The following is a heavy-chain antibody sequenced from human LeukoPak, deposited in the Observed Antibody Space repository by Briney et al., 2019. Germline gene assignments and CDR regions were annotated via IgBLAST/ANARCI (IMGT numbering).Heavy chain of an antibody. CDR2: ILYDGSNK. J-gene: IGHJ3*02. D-gene: IGHD1-26*01. V-gene: IGHV3-33*01. Sequence: GGSLRLSCAASGVTFSSYGMHRVRQAPGKGLEWVAVILYDGSNKYYADSVKGRFTISRDNSKNTLYLQMNSLRAEDTAVYYCARALGASDAFDIWGQGTMVTVSS. CDR3: ARALGASDAFDI. CDR1: GVTFSSYG.